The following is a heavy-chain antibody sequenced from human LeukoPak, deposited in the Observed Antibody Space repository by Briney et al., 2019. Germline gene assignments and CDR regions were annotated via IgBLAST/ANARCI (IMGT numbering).Heavy chain of an antibody. D-gene: IGHD2/OR15-2a*01. CDR1: GGSISSYY. V-gene: IGHV4-4*09. CDR3: ARLSAGFNSSYWFDP. J-gene: IGHJ5*02. Sequence: PSETLSLTCTVSGGSISSYYWTWIRQPPGKGLEWIGYIYSSGRTNYNPSLKSQVTMSVDTFKNQFSLKVISVTAADTAVYYCARLSAGFNSSYWFDPWGQGTLVTVSS. CDR2: IYSSGRT.